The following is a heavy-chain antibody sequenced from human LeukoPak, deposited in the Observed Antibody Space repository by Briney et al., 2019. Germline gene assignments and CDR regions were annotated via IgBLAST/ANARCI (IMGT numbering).Heavy chain of an antibody. D-gene: IGHD5-12*01. CDR3: ARDLVVATINPSYYMDV. J-gene: IGHJ6*03. CDR2: IYSGGST. V-gene: IGHV3-53*01. Sequence: GGSLRLSCAASGFTVSSNYMSWVRQAPRKGVGWVSVIYSGGSTYYADSVKGRVTISRDHPKSPLYLQMNTLRAEDTAVYYCARDLVVATINPSYYMDVWGKGTTATVSS. CDR1: GFTVSSNY.